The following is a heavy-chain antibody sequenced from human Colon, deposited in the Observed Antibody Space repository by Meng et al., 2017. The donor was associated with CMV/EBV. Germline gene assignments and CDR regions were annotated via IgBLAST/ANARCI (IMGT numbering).Heavy chain of an antibody. V-gene: IGHV3-30*04. D-gene: IGHD1-26*01. CDR3: ARDRSSIVVSYWFDT. CDR2: ISYDGSRE. CDR1: GFNFRNFA. Sequence: GGSLRLSCAASGFNFRNFAMHWVRQAPGKGLEWVALISYDGSRESYGESVKGRFIISRDNAKNSLYLQMNSLRAEDTAVYYCARDRSSIVVSYWFDTWGQGTLVTVSS. J-gene: IGHJ5*02.